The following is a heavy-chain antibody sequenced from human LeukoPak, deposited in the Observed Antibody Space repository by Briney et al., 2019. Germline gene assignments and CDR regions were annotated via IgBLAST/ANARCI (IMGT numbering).Heavy chain of an antibody. CDR3: ARGAPTVTTGMDV. J-gene: IGHJ6*02. D-gene: IGHD4-17*01. V-gene: IGHV4-30-2*01. CDR2: IYHSGST. CDR1: AGSISSGGYS. Sequence: PSETLSLTCAVSAGSISSGGYSWSWIRQPPGKGLEWIGYIYHSGSTYYNPSLKSRVTISVDRSKNQFSLKLSSVTAADTAVYYCARGAPTVTTGMDVWGQGTTVTVSS.